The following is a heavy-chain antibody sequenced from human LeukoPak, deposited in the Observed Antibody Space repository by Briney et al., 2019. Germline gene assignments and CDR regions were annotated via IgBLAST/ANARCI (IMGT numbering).Heavy chain of an antibody. V-gene: IGHV3-21*01. CDR2: SSSSYI. J-gene: IGHJ4*02. D-gene: IGHD3-10*01. CDR3: ARGDYYGSGTWGFDY. Sequence: SSSSYIYYAASVKGRFTISRDNAKNSLYLQMNSLRAEDTAVYYCARGDYYGSGTWGFDYWGQGTLVXV.